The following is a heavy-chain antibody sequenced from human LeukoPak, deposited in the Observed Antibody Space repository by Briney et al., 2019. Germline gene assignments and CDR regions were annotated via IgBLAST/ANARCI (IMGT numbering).Heavy chain of an antibody. J-gene: IGHJ4*02. CDR1: GGSFSGYY. V-gene: IGHV4-34*01. D-gene: IGHD1-1*01. CDR3: VRGRTYSN. CDR2: INHSGST. Sequence: SETLSLTCAVYGGSFSGYYWSWIRQPPGKGLEWIGEINHSGSTNYNPSLKSRVTISVDTSKNQFSLKLSSVTAADTAVYYCVRGRTYSNWGQGTLVTVSS.